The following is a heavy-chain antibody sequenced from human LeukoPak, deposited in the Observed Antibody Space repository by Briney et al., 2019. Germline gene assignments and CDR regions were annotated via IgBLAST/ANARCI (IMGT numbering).Heavy chain of an antibody. Sequence: PGGSLRLSCAASGFTFSSYGMHWVRQAPGKGLEWVAVISYDGSNRYYADSVKGRFTISRDNSKYTLYLQMNSLRAEDTAVYYCARDFAYHYYDSSGYYQTDAFDIWGQGTMVTVSS. CDR3: ARDFAYHYYDSSGYYQTDAFDI. D-gene: IGHD3-22*01. CDR1: GFTFSSYG. V-gene: IGHV3-30*03. J-gene: IGHJ3*02. CDR2: ISYDGSNR.